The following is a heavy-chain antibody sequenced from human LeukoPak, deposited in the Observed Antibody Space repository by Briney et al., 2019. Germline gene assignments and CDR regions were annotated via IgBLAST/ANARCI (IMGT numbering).Heavy chain of an antibody. Sequence: PSETLSLTCTVSGYSISSGYYWGWIRQPPGKGLEWIGEINHSGSTNYNPSLKSRVTISVDTSKNQFSLKLSSVTAADTAVYYCARGGNCYDSSGYYWSHWFDPWGQGTLVTVSS. J-gene: IGHJ5*02. CDR2: INHSGST. CDR1: GYSISSGYY. D-gene: IGHD3-22*01. V-gene: IGHV4-38-2*02. CDR3: ARGGNCYDSSGYYWSHWFDP.